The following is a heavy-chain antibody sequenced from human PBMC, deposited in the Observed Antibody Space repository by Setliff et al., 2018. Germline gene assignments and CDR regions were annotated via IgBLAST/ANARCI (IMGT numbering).Heavy chain of an antibody. V-gene: IGHV4-61*09. CDR3: ARAELEFLTRLDP. D-gene: IGHD3-3*02. CDR1: GDSLDSGAVY. J-gene: IGHJ5*02. Sequence: SETLSLTCLVSGDSLDSGAVYWTWIRQPAGKGLEWIGHIFPSGTTKYNPSLQSRVTISMDTSRNHFSLRLTSVTAADTAVYYCARAELEFLTRLDPWGQGTLVTVSS. CDR2: IFPSGTT.